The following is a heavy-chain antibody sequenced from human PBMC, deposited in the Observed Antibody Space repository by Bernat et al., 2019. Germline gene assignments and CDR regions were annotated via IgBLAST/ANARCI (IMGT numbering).Heavy chain of an antibody. Sequence: EVQLLESGGGLVQPGGSLRLSCAASRFTFSSYAMSWVRQAPGKGLEWVSAISGSGGSTYYADSVKGRFTISRDNSKNTLYLQMNSLRAEDTAVYYCAKDLTGYSSGWYNFDYWGQGTLVTVSS. J-gene: IGHJ4*02. CDR2: ISGSGGST. D-gene: IGHD6-19*01. CDR3: AKDLTGYSSGWYNFDY. CDR1: RFTFSSYA. V-gene: IGHV3-23*01.